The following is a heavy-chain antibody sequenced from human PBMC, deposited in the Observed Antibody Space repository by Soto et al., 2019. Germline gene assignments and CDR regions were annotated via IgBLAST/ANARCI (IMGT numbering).Heavy chain of an antibody. Sequence: EVQLLESGGGLVQPGGSLRLACAGSGFTFSNYAMNWVRQAPGKGLEWVSAIGGGGRSTYYADSVKGRFTISRDNSKNRLYLQLTSLRAEDTAVYYCAKDSRGYYRPSDYWGQGTLVTVDS. CDR3: AKDSRGYYRPSDY. J-gene: IGHJ4*02. D-gene: IGHD3-22*01. CDR1: GFTFSNYA. V-gene: IGHV3-23*01. CDR2: IGGGGRST.